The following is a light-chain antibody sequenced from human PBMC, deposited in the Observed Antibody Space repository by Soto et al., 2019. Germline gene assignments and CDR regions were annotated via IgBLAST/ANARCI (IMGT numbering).Light chain of an antibody. CDR3: SSYSGSSPLV. Sequence: QSALTQPASVSGSPGQSITISCTGTSSDVGGYNYVSWYQQHPGKAPQLMIYDVSTRPSGVSNRFFGSKSGNTASLTISGLQVEDEADYYCSSYSGSSPLVFGGGTKLTVL. CDR1: SSDVGGYNY. J-gene: IGLJ2*01. V-gene: IGLV2-14*01. CDR2: DVS.